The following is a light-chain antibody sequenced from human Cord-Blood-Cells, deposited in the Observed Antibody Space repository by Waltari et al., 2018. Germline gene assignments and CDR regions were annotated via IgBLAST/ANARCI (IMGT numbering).Light chain of an antibody. V-gene: IGLV2-14*01. CDR1: SSDVGGYNY. J-gene: IGLJ2*01. CDR3: SSYTSSSTLV. CDR2: DVS. Sequence: QSALTQPASVSGSPGQSITISCTGTSSDVGGYNYVSWYQQHPGKAPNFMIYDVSNRPSGVSNRFSGSKSGNTASRTISGLQAEDEADYYCSSYTSSSTLVFGGGTKLTVL.